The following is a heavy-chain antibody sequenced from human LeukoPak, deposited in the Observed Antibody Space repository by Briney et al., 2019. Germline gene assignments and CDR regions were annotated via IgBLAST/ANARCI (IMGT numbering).Heavy chain of an antibody. D-gene: IGHD3-3*01. J-gene: IGHJ3*02. CDR3: ARGKTIFGVVIIHHAFDI. CDR2: IYTSGST. Sequence: TSQTLSLTCTVSGGSISSGSYYWSWIRQPAGKGLEWIGRIYTSGSTNYNPSLKSRVTISVDTSKNQFSLKLSSVTAADTAVYYCARGKTIFGVVIIHHAFDIWGQGTMVTVSS. V-gene: IGHV4-61*02. CDR1: GGSISSGSYY.